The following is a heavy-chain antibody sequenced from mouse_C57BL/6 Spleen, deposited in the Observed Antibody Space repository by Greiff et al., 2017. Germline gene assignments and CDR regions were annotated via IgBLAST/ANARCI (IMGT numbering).Heavy chain of an antibody. Sequence: QVQLKQSGAELVKPGASVKISCKASGYAFSSYWMNWVKQRPGKGLEWIGQIYPGDGDTNYNGKFKGKATLTADKSSSTAYMQLSSLTSEDSAVYFCAREGYYGSSHWYFDVWGTGTTVTVSS. CDR2: IYPGDGDT. J-gene: IGHJ1*03. V-gene: IGHV1-80*01. CDR3: AREGYYGSSHWYFDV. D-gene: IGHD1-1*01. CDR1: GYAFSSYW.